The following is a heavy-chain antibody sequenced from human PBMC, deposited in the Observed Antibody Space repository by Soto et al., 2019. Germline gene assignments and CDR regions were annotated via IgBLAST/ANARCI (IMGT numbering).Heavy chain of an antibody. CDR2: IYYSGST. CDR1: GDSRAYSY. J-gene: IGHJ6*03. D-gene: IGHD3-9*01. Sequence: SEMLSLTCTVCGDSRAYSYWSWIRLLPGKGLEWVGYIYYSGSTSYNPSLRRRVIMSVDTSKRQFSLQLKSVTAADTAIYYCARTVLGPDILADQFVDYYYYMDVWGQGTTVTVSS. V-gene: IGHV4-59*08. CDR3: ARTVLGPDILADQFVDYYYYMDV.